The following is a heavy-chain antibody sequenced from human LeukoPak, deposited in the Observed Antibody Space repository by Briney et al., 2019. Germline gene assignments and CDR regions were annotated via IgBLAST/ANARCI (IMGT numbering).Heavy chain of an antibody. CDR3: ARHKGGPRSYFDD. J-gene: IGHJ4*02. CDR2: VFYSGNT. CDR1: GGSFSGYY. D-gene: IGHD3-10*01. Sequence: SETLSLTCAVYGGSFSGYYWGWIRQPPGKGLEWIGSVFYSGNTYYSPSLKSRLSISVDTRKNQFSLKLSSVTAADTAVYYCARHKGGPRSYFDDWGQGTLVTVSS. V-gene: IGHV4-34*12.